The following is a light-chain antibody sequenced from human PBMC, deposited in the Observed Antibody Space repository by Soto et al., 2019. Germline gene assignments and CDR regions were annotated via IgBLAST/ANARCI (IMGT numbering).Light chain of an antibody. Sequence: QSVLTQPPSVSGAPGQGVTISCSGSASNIGKNGVNWYQQLPGKAPKLVVYYDDLLASGVSDRFSGSNSGTSASLAISGLQSEDEADYFCAAWDDGLNGLVFGGGTKLTVL. J-gene: IGLJ3*02. CDR2: YDD. CDR1: ASNIGKNG. CDR3: AAWDDGLNGLV. V-gene: IGLV1-36*01.